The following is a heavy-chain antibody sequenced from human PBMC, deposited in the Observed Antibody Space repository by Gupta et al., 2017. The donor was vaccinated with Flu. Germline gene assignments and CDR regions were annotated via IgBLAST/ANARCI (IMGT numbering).Heavy chain of an antibody. J-gene: IGHJ5*01. CDR2: IRSDGGEI. CDR3: AKGAHDSKYRWFDS. Sequence: MSWVRQAPGKGLEWVANIRSDGGEIDYVDSVKGRFTISKDSASNSLYLQMDSLRVEDTAIYYCAKGAHDSKYRWFDSWGQGTLVSVSS. D-gene: IGHD4-4*01. V-gene: IGHV3-7*01.